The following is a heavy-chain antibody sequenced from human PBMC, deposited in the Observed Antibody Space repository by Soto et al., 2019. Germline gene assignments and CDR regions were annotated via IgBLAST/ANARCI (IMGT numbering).Heavy chain of an antibody. CDR1: AFTFNTHG. V-gene: IGHV3-33*01. Sequence: RRSMRLSCPASAFTFNTHGMHWVRQAPGKGLEWVAVIWYDGSQRYYAEFVRGRVTISRDNSQSTLYLQMTSLRSEDTAVYYCARIDYYGDYVTDYWCQGALVTVSS. CDR2: IWYDGSQR. D-gene: IGHD4-17*01. CDR3: ARIDYYGDYVTDY. J-gene: IGHJ4*02.